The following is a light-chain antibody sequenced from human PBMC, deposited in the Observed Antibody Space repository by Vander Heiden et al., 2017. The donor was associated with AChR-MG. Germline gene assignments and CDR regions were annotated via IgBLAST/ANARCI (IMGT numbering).Light chain of an antibody. Sequence: DIQMTHSPSSLPASVGDRVTITCRASQSISSYLNWYQQRPGNAPKLLIYVVSSLRSGVPSRFSGSGSGTDFTLTISSLQPEDSATYFCQQSYSTPWTFGQGTKVEIK. CDR2: VVS. V-gene: IGKV1-39*01. CDR1: QSISSY. J-gene: IGKJ1*01. CDR3: QQSYSTPWT.